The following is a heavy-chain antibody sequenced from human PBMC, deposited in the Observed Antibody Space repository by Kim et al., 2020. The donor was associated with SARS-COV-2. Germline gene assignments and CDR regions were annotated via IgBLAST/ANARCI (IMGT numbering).Heavy chain of an antibody. J-gene: IGHJ6*02. V-gene: IGHV1-24*01. Sequence: AQKFPGRVTMTEDTSTDTAYMELSSLRSEDTAVYYCATYYGLAYYYGMDVWGQGTTVTVSS. CDR3: ATYYGLAYYYGMDV. D-gene: IGHD3-10*01.